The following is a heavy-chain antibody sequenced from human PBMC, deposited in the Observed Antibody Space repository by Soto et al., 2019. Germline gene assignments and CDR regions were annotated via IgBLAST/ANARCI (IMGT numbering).Heavy chain of an antibody. CDR2: IKQDGSEK. J-gene: IGHJ4*02. D-gene: IGHD3-16*01. CDR1: GFTFSSYG. CDR3: AGTPLSDYVWGSPPRYFDY. V-gene: IGHV3-7*03. Sequence: GGSLRLSCAASGFTFSSYGMHWVRQAPGKGLEWVANIKQDGSEKYYVDSVKGRFTISRDNAKNSLYLQMNSLRAEDTAVYYCAGTPLSDYVWGSPPRYFDYWGQGTLVTVSS.